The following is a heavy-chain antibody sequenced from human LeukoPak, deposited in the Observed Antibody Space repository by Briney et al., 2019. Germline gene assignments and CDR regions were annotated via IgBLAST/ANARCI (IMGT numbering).Heavy chain of an antibody. V-gene: IGHV4-39*06. D-gene: IGHD3-10*01. CDR3: ARDSYCGSGSYEVY. CDR1: CLPNSSSSYL. J-gene: IGHJ4*02. Sequence: SETVSLKCTVSCLPNSSSSYLWRGTRQPPGRGVECNGNNYYSGSTHYHPSPKSRITITVDESKNKFLLKLSSVTAADTAVYYCARDSYCGSGSYEVYWGQGTLVTVSS. CDR2: NYYSGST.